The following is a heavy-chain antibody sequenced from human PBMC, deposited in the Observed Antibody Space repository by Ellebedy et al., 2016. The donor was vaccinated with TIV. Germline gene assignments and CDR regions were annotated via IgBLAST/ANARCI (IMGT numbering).Heavy chain of an antibody. CDR1: GGTFSSYA. Sequence: SVKVSCXASGGTFSSYAISWVRQAPGQGLEWMGGIIPIFGTANYAQKFQGRVTITADKSTSTAYMELSSLRSEDTAVYYCARADSWIVGATTDAFDIWGQGTMVTVSS. J-gene: IGHJ3*02. V-gene: IGHV1-69*06. CDR3: ARADSWIVGATTDAFDI. CDR2: IIPIFGTA. D-gene: IGHD1-26*01.